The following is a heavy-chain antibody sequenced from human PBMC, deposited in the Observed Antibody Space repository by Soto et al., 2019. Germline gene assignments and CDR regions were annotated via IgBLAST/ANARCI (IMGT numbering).Heavy chain of an antibody. CDR1: GFTISDAW. V-gene: IGHV3-15*07. CDR2: ITSIPDGGTT. J-gene: IGHJ4*01. Sequence: EVQLVESGGGLVKPGGSLRLSCAASGFTISDAWVNWVRQAPGMGLEWVGRITSIPDGGTTDFAATVKGSFAISRDDSKNIVYLQINSLNTEDTARYYCRTASIFDSVCVRHDYWGHGTLVIVSS. CDR3: RTASIFDSVCVRHDY. D-gene: IGHD2-8*01.